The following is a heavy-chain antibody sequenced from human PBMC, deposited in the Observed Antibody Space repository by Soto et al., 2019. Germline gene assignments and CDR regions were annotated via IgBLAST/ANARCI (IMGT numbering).Heavy chain of an antibody. J-gene: IGHJ5*02. CDR3: ASLYCSSTSCFLFDP. CDR2: INPNSGGT. Sequence: ASVKVSCKASGYTFTGYYMHWVRQAPGQGLEWMGWINPNSGGTNYAQKFQGRVTMTRDTSISTAYMELSRLRSDDTAVYYCASLYCSSTSCFLFDPWGLGTLVTVSS. D-gene: IGHD2-2*01. V-gene: IGHV1-2*02. CDR1: GYTFTGYY.